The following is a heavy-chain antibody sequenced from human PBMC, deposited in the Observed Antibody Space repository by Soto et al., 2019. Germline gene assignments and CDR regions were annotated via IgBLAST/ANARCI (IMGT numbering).Heavy chain of an antibody. D-gene: IGHD4-17*01. Sequence: PSETLSLTCTVSGGSISSYYWSWIRQPPGKGLEWIGYIYYSGSTNYNPSLKSRVTISVDTSKNQFSLKLSSVTAADTAVYYCARHVTVTPGGYYYYLGVWGKGTTVTVSS. V-gene: IGHV4-59*08. CDR1: GGSISSYY. CDR2: IYYSGST. J-gene: IGHJ6*03. CDR3: ARHVTVTPGGYYYYLGV.